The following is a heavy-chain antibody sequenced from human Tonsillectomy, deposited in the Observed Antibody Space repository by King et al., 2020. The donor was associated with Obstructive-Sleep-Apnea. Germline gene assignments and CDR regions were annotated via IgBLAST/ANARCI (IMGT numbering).Heavy chain of an antibody. Sequence: VQLVESGGGVVQPGRSLRLSCGASGFTFRTFALHWVRQAPGKGLEWVAVISNDGNNEYYADSVKGRFTISRDNSKNMLFLQMNSLRPKDTALYYCARTISAGVYSSKGDIQPYDYWGQGTLVTVSS. CDR1: GFTFRTFA. J-gene: IGHJ4*02. CDR2: ISNDGNNE. CDR3: ARTISAGVYSSKGDIQPYDY. V-gene: IGHV3-30-3*01. D-gene: IGHD6-13*01.